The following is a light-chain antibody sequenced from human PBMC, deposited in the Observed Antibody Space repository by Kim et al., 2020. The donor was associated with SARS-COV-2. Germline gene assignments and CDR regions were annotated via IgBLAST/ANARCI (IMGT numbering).Light chain of an antibody. CDR2: YDR. CDR1: NVGGQS. V-gene: IGLV3-21*04. Sequence: GGAASITCERNNVGGQSLHVYLQRPGQAPGLVIYYDRDRPSGIRERFSGSKSASTATLTISRVEAGDEADYYCQVWDVTSDHYVFGTGTKVTVL. J-gene: IGLJ1*01. CDR3: QVWDVTSDHYV.